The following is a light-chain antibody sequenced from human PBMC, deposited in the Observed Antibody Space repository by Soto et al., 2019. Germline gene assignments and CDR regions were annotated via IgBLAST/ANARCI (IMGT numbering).Light chain of an antibody. CDR3: MQALLAPYT. CDR1: QSLLHSDGYNY. J-gene: IGKJ2*01. CDR2: LGS. V-gene: IGKV2-28*01. Sequence: DIVMTQSPLSLPVTPGESASVSCRSSQSLLHSDGYNYVDWYLQRPGQSPQLLIYLGSNRASGDPDRFSGSGSGTVFTLKISRLEAEDVGVYYCMQALLAPYTFGQGTKLE.